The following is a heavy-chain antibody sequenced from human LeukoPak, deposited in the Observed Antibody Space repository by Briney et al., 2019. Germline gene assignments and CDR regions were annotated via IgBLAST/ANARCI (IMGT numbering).Heavy chain of an antibody. D-gene: IGHD4-11*01. J-gene: IGHJ6*02. V-gene: IGHV5-51*01. CDR1: GYSFTGYW. CDR2: IYPGDSDT. CDR3: ARHVTVTTLGLEDYYYGMDV. Sequence: PGESLKISCKGSGYSFTGYWIGWVRQMPGKGLEWMGIIYPGDSDTRYSPSFQGQVTISADKSISTAYLQWSSLKASDTAMYYCARHVTVTTLGLEDYYYGMDVWGQGTTVTVSS.